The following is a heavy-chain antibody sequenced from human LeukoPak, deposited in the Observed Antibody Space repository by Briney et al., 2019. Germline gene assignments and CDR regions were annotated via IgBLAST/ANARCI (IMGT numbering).Heavy chain of an antibody. V-gene: IGHV1-18*01. D-gene: IGHD6-13*01. CDR3: ARCTAAGTVNWFDP. J-gene: IGHJ5*02. CDR1: GYTFTSYG. Sequence: ASVKVPCKASGYTFTSYGISWVRQAPGQGLEWMGWISAYNGNTNYAQKLQGRVTMTTDTSTSTAYMELRSLRSDDTAVYYCARCTAAGTVNWFDPWGQGTLVTVSS. CDR2: ISAYNGNT.